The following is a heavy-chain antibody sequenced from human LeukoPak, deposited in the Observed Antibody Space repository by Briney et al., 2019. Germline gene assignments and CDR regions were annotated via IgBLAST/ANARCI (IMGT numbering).Heavy chain of an antibody. Sequence: GGSLRLSCVASGFTFSNHAMTWVRQAPGKGLEWVAVIWHDGSNKYYTDSVKGRFTISRDNSKNMLYLQMNSLRAEDTAVYYCARGVTTADYWGQGTLVTVSS. V-gene: IGHV3-33*01. D-gene: IGHD4-11*01. CDR2: IWHDGSNK. CDR1: GFTFSNHA. J-gene: IGHJ4*02. CDR3: ARGVTTADY.